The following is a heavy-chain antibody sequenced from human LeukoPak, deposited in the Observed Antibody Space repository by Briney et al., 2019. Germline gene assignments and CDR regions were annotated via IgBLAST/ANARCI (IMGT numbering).Heavy chain of an antibody. CDR2: ILYDGSNK. D-gene: IGHD1-14*01. V-gene: IGHV3-30*02. J-gene: IGHJ4*02. Sequence: GGSLRLSCAASGFTFSNYGMHWVRQAPGKGLEWVAFILYDGSNKYYADSVKGRFTISRDNSKNTLYLQMNSLRADDTAVYYCAKPDGPDYWGQGTLVTVSS. CDR3: AKPDGPDY. CDR1: GFTFSNYG.